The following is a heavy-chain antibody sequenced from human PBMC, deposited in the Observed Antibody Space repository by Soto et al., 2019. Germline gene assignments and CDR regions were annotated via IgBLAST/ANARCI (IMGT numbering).Heavy chain of an antibody. Sequence: SETLSLTCAVYGGSFSGYYWSWIRQPPGKGLEWIGEINHSRSTNYNPSLKSRVTISVDTYKNKFSLKLSSVTAADTAVYYCARGLVAARPLDVWGQGTTVTVSS. CDR2: INHSRST. CDR3: ARGLVAARPLDV. D-gene: IGHD6-6*01. V-gene: IGHV4-34*01. J-gene: IGHJ6*02. CDR1: GGSFSGYY.